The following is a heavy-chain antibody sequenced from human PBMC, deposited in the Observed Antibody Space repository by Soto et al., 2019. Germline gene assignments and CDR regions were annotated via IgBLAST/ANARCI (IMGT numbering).Heavy chain of an antibody. J-gene: IGHJ4*02. CDR3: ARGSRYSKYGGAVY. CDR1: GGSISSGGYY. Sequence: PSETLSLTCTVSGGSISSGGYYWSWIRQHPGKGLEWIGYIYYSGSTYYNPSLKSRVTISVDTSKNQFSLKLSSVTAADTAVYYCARGSRYSKYGGAVYWGQGTLVTVYS. CDR2: IYYSGST. V-gene: IGHV4-31*03. D-gene: IGHD4-4*01.